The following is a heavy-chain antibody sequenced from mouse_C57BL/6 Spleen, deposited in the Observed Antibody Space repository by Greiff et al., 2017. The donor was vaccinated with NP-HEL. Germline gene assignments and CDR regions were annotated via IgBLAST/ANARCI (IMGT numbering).Heavy chain of an antibody. V-gene: IGHV3-6*01. CDR3: ARDSEVFYYAMDY. Sequence: EVQLQQTGPGLVKPSQSLSLTCSVTGYSIPSGYYWNWIRQFPGNKLEWMGYISYDGSNNYNPSLKNRISITRDTSKNQFFLKLNSVTTEDTATYYCARDSEVFYYAMDYWGQGTSVTVSS. J-gene: IGHJ4*01. CDR2: ISYDGSN. CDR1: GYSIPSGYY.